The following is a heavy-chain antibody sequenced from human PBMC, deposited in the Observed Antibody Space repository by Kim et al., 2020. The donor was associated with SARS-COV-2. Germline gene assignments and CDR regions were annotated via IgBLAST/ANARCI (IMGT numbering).Heavy chain of an antibody. V-gene: IGHV3-23*01. CDR2: ISGSGGTT. CDR3: AKDYDAWATAPFDY. Sequence: GGSLRLSCAASGFTFTSYAMSWVRQAPGKGLEWVSAISGSGGTTYYADSVKGRFTISRDSSKNTLYLQMNSLRADDTAVYYCAKDYDAWATAPFDYWAQGALVTVSS. D-gene: IGHD3-22*01. J-gene: IGHJ4*02. CDR1: GFTFTSYA.